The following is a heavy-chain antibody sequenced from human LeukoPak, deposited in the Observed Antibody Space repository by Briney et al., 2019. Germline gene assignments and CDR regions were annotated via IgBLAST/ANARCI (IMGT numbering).Heavy chain of an antibody. V-gene: IGHV3-30*02. D-gene: IGHD1-26*01. CDR3: AKGSRNKQIVGATTVDS. CDR2: IRYDGSNK. J-gene: IGHJ5*01. CDR1: GFTFSSYG. Sequence: GGSLRLSCAASGFTFSSYGMHWVRQAPGKGLEWVAIIRYDGSNKYYADSVKGRFTISRDNSKNTLYLQMNSLRAEDTAVYYCAKGSRNKQIVGATTVDSWGQGTLVTASS.